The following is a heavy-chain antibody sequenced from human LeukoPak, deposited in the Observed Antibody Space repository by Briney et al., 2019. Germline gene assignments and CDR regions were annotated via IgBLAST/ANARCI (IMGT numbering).Heavy chain of an antibody. D-gene: IGHD3-22*01. CDR1: GGTFSSYA. CDR2: IIPIFGTA. Sequence: SVKVSCKASGGTFSSYASSWVRQAPGQALEWMGGIIPIFGTANYAQKFQGRVTITADESTSTAYMELSSLRSEDTAVYYCAEDSSGYQDYWGQGTLVTVSS. CDR3: AEDSSGYQDY. J-gene: IGHJ4*02. V-gene: IGHV1-69*13.